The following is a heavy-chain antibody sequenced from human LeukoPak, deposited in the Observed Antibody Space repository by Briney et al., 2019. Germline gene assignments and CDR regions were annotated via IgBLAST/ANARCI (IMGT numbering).Heavy chain of an antibody. D-gene: IGHD2-15*01. V-gene: IGHV1-18*01. CDR2: ISAYNGNT. Sequence: ASVKVSCKASGYTFTSYGISWVRQAPGQGLEWMGWISAYNGNTNYAQKLQGRVTMTTDTSTSTAYMELRSLRSDDTAVYYCARDAAVVVVAATSTSAFDIWGQGTMATVSS. J-gene: IGHJ3*02. CDR1: GYTFTSYG. CDR3: ARDAAVVVVAATSTSAFDI.